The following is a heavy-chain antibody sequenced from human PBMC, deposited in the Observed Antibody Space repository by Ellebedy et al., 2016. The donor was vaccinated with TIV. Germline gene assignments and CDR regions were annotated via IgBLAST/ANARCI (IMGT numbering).Heavy chain of an antibody. V-gene: IGHV3-9*01. Sequence: GGSLRLXXAASGFTFDDYAMHWVRQAPGKGLEWVSGISWNSGSIGYADSVKGRFTISRDNAKNSLYLQMNSLRAEDTAVYYCARRNNWNYDYYYGMDVWGQGTTVTVSS. J-gene: IGHJ6*02. CDR1: GFTFDDYA. D-gene: IGHD1-20*01. CDR2: ISWNSGSI. CDR3: ARRNNWNYDYYYGMDV.